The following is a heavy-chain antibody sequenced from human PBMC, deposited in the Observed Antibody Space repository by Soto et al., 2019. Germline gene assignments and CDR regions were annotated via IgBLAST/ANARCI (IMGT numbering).Heavy chain of an antibody. CDR2: IYWDDDK. Sequence: SGPTLVNPTQTLTLTCTFSGFSLSTSGVGVGWNRQPPRKALERLALIYWDDDKRYSPSLKSRLTITKDTSKNQVVLTMTNMDPVDTATYYCVRLTLYSSSSNYYYYYYMDVWGKGTTVTVSS. CDR1: GFSLSTSGVG. CDR3: VRLTLYSSSSNYYYYYYMDV. J-gene: IGHJ6*03. D-gene: IGHD6-6*01. V-gene: IGHV2-5*02.